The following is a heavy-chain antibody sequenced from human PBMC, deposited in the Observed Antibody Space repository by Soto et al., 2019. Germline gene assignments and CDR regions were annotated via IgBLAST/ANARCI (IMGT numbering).Heavy chain of an antibody. D-gene: IGHD3-22*01. CDR2: IYYSGST. CDR1: GGSVSSGSYY. CDR3: ARALDYYDSSGPRNYFDY. J-gene: IGHJ4*02. Sequence: PSETLSLTCTVSGGSVSSGSYYWSWIRQPPGKGLEWIGYIYYSGSTNYNPSLKSRVTISVDTSKNQFSLKLSSVTAADTAVYYCARALDYYDSSGPRNYFDYWGQGTLVTVSS. V-gene: IGHV4-61*01.